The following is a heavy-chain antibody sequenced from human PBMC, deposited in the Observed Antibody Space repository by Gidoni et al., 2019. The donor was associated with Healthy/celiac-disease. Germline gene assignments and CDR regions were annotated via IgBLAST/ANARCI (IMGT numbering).Heavy chain of an antibody. V-gene: IGHV4-59*01. J-gene: IGHJ4*02. CDR2: IYYSGST. CDR3: ARDRGYYDFWSGYSSAAYFDY. CDR1: GGSISSYY. D-gene: IGHD3-3*01. Sequence: QVQLQESGPGLVKPSETLSLTCTVSGGSISSYYGSWIRQPPGKGLEWIGYIYYSGSTNYNPSLKSRVTISVDTSKNQFSLKLSSVTAADTAVYYCARDRGYYDFWSGYSSAAYFDYWGQGTLVTVSS.